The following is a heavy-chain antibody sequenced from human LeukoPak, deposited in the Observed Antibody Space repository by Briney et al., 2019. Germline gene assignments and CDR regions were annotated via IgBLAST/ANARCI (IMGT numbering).Heavy chain of an antibody. CDR3: AQDRGYNYPFRYFDH. J-gene: IGHJ4*02. Sequence: GGCLRLSCAASGLTFRSYVMTWVRQARGRGGEWVSSISGSVTTTSFADSVKGRFTISRDNSKGSLYLQMNSLRDEDTAIYYCAQDRGYNYPFRYFDHWGQGTLVTVSS. CDR2: ISGSVTTT. V-gene: IGHV3-23*01. CDR1: GLTFRSYV. D-gene: IGHD5-24*01.